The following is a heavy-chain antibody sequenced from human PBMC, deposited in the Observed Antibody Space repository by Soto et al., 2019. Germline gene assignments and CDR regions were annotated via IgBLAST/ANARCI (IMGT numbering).Heavy chain of an antibody. CDR3: AGYYGSGSYLVLWGRSMDV. Sequence: QLQLQESGPGLVKPSETLSLTCTVSGGSISSSSYYWGWIRQPPGKGLEWIGSIYYSGSTYYNPSLKSRVTISVDTSKNQCSLKLSSGTAADTAVYYWAGYYGSGSYLVLWGRSMDVWGQGTTVTVSS. CDR1: GGSISSSSYY. D-gene: IGHD3-10*01. CDR2: IYYSGST. J-gene: IGHJ6*02. V-gene: IGHV4-39*01.